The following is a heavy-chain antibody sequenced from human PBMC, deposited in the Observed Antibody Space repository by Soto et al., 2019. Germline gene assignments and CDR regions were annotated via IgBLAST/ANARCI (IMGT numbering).Heavy chain of an antibody. CDR3: ARDYDILTGYPQKVYGMDV. D-gene: IGHD3-9*01. Sequence: EVQLVESGGGLVKPGGSLRLSCAASGFTFSSYSMNWVRQAPGKGLEWVSSISSSSSYIYYADSVKGRFTISRDNAKNSLYLHMNSQRAEDTAVYYCARDYDILTGYPQKVYGMDVWGQGTTVTVSS. CDR2: ISSSSSYI. CDR1: GFTFSSYS. J-gene: IGHJ6*02. V-gene: IGHV3-21*01.